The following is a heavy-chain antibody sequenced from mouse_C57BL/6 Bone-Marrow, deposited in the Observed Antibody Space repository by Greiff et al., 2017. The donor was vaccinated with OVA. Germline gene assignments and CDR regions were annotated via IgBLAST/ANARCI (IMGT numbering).Heavy chain of an antibody. CDR2: INPSNGGT. J-gene: IGHJ4*01. CDR1: GYTFTSYW. D-gene: IGHD1-1*01. CDR3: ARSVIYYGSSSYYAMDY. Sequence: QVQLQQPGTELVKPGASVKLSCKASGYTFTSYWMHWVKQRPGQGLEWIGNINPSNGGTNYNEKFKSKATLTVDKSSSTAYMQLSSLTSEDSAVYYCARSVIYYGSSSYYAMDYWGQGTSVTVSS. V-gene: IGHV1-53*01.